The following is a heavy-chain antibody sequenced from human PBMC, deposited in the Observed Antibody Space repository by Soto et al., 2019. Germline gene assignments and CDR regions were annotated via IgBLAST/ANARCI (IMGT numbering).Heavy chain of an antibody. Sequence: ASVKVSCKASGYTFTNYGLIWVRQAPGQGLDGVGWISAYNGNTNYAQKLQGRVTMTTDTSTSTAYMELRSLRSDDTAVYYCARDAVAGTPTYYYYYGMDVWGQGTTVTVSS. CDR2: ISAYNGNT. J-gene: IGHJ6*02. CDR1: GYTFTNYG. V-gene: IGHV1-18*01. D-gene: IGHD6-19*01. CDR3: ARDAVAGTPTYYYYYGMDV.